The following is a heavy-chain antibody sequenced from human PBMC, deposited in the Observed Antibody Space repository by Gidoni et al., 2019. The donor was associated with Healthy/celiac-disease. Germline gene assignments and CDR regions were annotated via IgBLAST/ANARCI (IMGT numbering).Heavy chain of an antibody. D-gene: IGHD3-22*01. CDR2: IYYSGST. CDR3: ARYHRGIVVVGDAFDI. V-gene: IGHV4-30-4*01. CDR1: GGSISSGDYY. J-gene: IGHJ3*02. Sequence: QVQLQESGPGLVKPSQTLSLTCTVSGGSISSGDYYWSWIRQPPGKGLEWIGYIYYSGSTYYNPSLKSRVTISVDTSKNQFSLKLSSVTAADTAVYYCARYHRGIVVVGDAFDIWGQGTMVTVSS.